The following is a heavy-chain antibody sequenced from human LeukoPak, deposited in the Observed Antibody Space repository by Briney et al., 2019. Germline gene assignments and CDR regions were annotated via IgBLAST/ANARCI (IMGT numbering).Heavy chain of an antibody. J-gene: IGHJ4*02. CDR3: ARGRGDYDILTGYYPLFFDY. D-gene: IGHD3-9*01. Sequence: PGGSLRLSCAASGFTFDDYGMSWVRQAPGKGLECVSGINWNDGSTCDADSVKGRFTISRDNAKNSLYLQMNSLRAEDTALYYCARGRGDYDILTGYYPLFFDYWGQGTLVTVSS. CDR2: INWNDGST. V-gene: IGHV3-20*04. CDR1: GFTFDDYG.